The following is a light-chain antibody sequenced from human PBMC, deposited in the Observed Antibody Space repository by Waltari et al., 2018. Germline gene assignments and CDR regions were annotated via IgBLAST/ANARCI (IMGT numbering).Light chain of an antibody. CDR3: QTGGHGSWV. Sequence: QLVLTQSPSASASLGASVKLTCTLSSGYSSTTVASHQQQPEKGPRYLMKINSDGSHNKGDEIPDRFSGSSSGAERYLTISSVQPEDEADYYCQTGGHGSWVFGGGTTLTVL. CDR2: INSDGSH. J-gene: IGLJ3*02. CDR1: SGYSSTT. V-gene: IGLV4-69*01.